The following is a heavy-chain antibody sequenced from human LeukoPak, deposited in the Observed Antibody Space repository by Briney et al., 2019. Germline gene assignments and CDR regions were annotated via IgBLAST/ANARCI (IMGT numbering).Heavy chain of an antibody. CDR3: ARVLLSNYDFWSGYSNWFDP. CDR1: GGSISSYY. Sequence: SETLSLTCPVSGGSISSYYWSWIRQPPGKGLEWIGYIYYSGSTNYIPSLKSRVTISVDTSKNQFSLKLSSVTAADTAVYYCARVLLSNYDFWSGYSNWFDPWGQGTLVTVSS. CDR2: IYYSGST. J-gene: IGHJ5*02. D-gene: IGHD3-3*01. V-gene: IGHV4-59*01.